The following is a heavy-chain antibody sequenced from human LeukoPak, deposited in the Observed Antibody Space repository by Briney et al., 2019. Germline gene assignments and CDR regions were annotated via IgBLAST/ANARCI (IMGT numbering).Heavy chain of an antibody. CDR3: AKPAYAGYYYYMDV. J-gene: IGHJ6*03. D-gene: IGHD3-16*01. Sequence: GGSLRLSCAASGFTFSSYGMHWVRQAPGKGLEWVAFIRYDGSNKYYADSVKGRFTISRDNSKNTLYLQMNSLRVEDTAVYYCAKPAYAGYYYYMDVWGKGTTVTVSS. CDR1: GFTFSSYG. V-gene: IGHV3-30*02. CDR2: IRYDGSNK.